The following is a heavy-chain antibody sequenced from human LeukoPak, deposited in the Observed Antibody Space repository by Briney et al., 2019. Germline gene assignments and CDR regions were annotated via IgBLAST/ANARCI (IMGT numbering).Heavy chain of an antibody. CDR2: ITSAGST. Sequence: GGSLRLSCAASGFTFSTFAMSWVRQAPGKGLEWVSAITSAGSTYYAESVKGRFTISRDNSKNTLYLQMNSLRADDTAVYYCAKDRGYWGQGTLVTVSS. CDR1: GFTFSTFA. CDR3: AKDRGY. V-gene: IGHV3-23*01. J-gene: IGHJ4*02.